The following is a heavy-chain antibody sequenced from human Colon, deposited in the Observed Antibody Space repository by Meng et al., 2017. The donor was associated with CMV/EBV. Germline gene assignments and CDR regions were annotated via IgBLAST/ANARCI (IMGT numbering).Heavy chain of an antibody. V-gene: IGHV1-18*01. CDR3: VRESQSGSYIYLQH. J-gene: IGHJ1*01. CDR2: ISAYTGDT. CDR1: GYTFTNYG. D-gene: IGHD1-26*01. Sequence: QVQLVQSGAEAKKPGASVKVSWKASGYTFTNYGISWVRQAPGQGLEWMGWISAYTGDTYYAQKFQGRVTMTTDTSTSTAYMELRSLRSDDTAVYYCVRESQSGSYIYLQHWGQGTLVTVSS.